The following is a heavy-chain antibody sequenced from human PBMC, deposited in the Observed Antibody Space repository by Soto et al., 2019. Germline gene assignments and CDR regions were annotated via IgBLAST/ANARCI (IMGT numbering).Heavy chain of an antibody. J-gene: IGHJ4*02. CDR1: GFTFSSYS. CDR3: ARVAY. CDR2: ISSGSSDT. Sequence: NPGGSLRLSCAASGFTFSSYSMNWVRQVPGKGLEWVASISSGSSDTWYADSVKGRFIISRDNAHNSLFLQMNTLRPEDTAMYYCARVAYWGPGTQVTVSS. V-gene: IGHV3-21*01.